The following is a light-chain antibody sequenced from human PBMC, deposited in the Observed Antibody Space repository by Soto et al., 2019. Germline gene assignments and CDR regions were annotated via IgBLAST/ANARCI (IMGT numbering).Light chain of an antibody. CDR2: DAS. Sequence: IQLTQSPSSLSASVGDRVTITCRASQGISSYLGWYQQKPGKAPNLLIYDASTLHSGVPSRFSGGGSGTDFTLTISSLQPEDFATYYCQQYNSYPWTFGQGTKVDI. V-gene: IGKV1-9*01. CDR1: QGISSY. CDR3: QQYNSYPWT. J-gene: IGKJ1*01.